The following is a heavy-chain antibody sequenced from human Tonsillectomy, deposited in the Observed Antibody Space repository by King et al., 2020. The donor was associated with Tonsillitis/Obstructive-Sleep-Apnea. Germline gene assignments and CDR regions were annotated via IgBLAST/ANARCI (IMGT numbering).Heavy chain of an antibody. Sequence: VQLQESGPGLVKPSETLSLTCTVSGGSISSYYWSWIRQPPGKGLEWIGYIYYSGSTNYNPSLKSRVTISVDTSKHQFSLKLSSVTAADTAVYYCARPPGGGSGWARVEYYYYGMEVWGQGTTVTVSS. CDR1: GGSISSYY. V-gene: IGHV4-59*08. CDR2: IYYSGST. CDR3: ARPPGGGSGWARVEYYYYGMEV. D-gene: IGHD6-19*01. J-gene: IGHJ6*02.